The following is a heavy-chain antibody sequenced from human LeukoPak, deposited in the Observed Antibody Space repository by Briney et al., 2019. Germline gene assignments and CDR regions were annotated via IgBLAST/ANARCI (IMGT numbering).Heavy chain of an antibody. Sequence: RSGGSLRLSCAASGFTFSSYSMNWVRQAPGKGLEWVSSISSSSSYTNYVDSVKGRFTISRDNAKNSLYLQMNSLRAEDTAVYYCARAVSVASYYFDYWGQGTLVTISS. J-gene: IGHJ4*02. CDR2: ISSSSSYT. CDR1: GFTFSSYS. D-gene: IGHD6-19*01. V-gene: IGHV3-21*04. CDR3: ARAVSVASYYFDY.